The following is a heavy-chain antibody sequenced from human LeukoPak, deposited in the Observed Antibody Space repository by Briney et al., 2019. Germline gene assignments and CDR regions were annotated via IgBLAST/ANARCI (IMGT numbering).Heavy chain of an antibody. V-gene: IGHV2-5*01. J-gene: IGHJ3*02. CDR2: IYENDEK. CDR3: AHRHRGVASDI. D-gene: IGHD2-15*01. CDR1: GFSCSSGGVG. Sequence: SGPTLVHPTPALTLTCTFSGFSCSSGGVGVGWIRQPPVWALEWLGVIYENDEKLYSSSLQNRLSITKDTSKNQVVLTMANMDPVDTATYYCAHRHRGVASDIWGQGTMVTVSS.